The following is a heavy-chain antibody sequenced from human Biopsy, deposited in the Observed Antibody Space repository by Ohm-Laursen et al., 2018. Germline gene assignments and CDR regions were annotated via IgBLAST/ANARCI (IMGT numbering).Heavy chain of an antibody. Sequence: ASVKVSCKASGYGFSTYDVNWVRQARGQGLDWMGWMIPSSGKTGYAQRFQGRVTLTMNTSISTAYMELSGLRSEDTAVYFCARGYSRRVSIFEASIYWFDTWGQGTLVTVSS. CDR1: GYGFSTYD. D-gene: IGHD6-6*01. V-gene: IGHV1-8*01. CDR2: MIPSSGKT. CDR3: ARGYSRRVSIFEASIYWFDT. J-gene: IGHJ5*02.